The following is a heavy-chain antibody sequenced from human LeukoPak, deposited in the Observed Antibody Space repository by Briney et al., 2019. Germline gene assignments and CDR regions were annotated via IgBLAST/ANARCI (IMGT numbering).Heavy chain of an antibody. D-gene: IGHD5-24*01. CDR1: GFIFSNYA. V-gene: IGHV3-7*04. CDR3: TRVGYIDEGIDY. J-gene: IGHJ4*02. Sequence: GSLRLSCAASGFIFSNYAMTWVRQAPGKGLEWVANIKQDGSKKSYVDSVKGRFTISRDNAKNSLYLQMNSLRAEDTAIYYCTRVGYIDEGIDYWGQGTLVTVSS. CDR2: IKQDGSKK.